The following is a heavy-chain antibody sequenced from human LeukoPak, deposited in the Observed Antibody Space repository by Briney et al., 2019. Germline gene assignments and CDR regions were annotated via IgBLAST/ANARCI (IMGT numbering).Heavy chain of an antibody. CDR3: ARAYSSSWYFFDY. CDR1: GFAFDDYG. J-gene: IGHJ4*02. CDR2: INWNGGSS. V-gene: IGHV3-20*04. Sequence: GXSLRLSCAASGFAFDDYGMSWVRHAPGKGLEWVSGINWNGGSSVNADSVKGRFTISRDNAKNSLYLQMTSLRAEDTALYYCARAYSSSWYFFDYWGQGTLVTVSS. D-gene: IGHD6-13*01.